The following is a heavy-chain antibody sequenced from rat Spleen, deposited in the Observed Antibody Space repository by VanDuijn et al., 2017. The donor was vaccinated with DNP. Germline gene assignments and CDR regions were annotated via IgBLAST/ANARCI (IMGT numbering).Heavy chain of an antibody. J-gene: IGHJ4*01. D-gene: IGHD1-4*01. CDR1: GYSITSCCR. CDR2: INSAGTT. V-gene: IGHV3-3*01. CDR3: ARWPGYNPPYAMDA. Sequence: VQLQESGPGLVEPSQSLSLTCSVTGYSITSCCRWNWIRKFPGNKLEWMGSINSAGTTKYNPSLKSRISITRDTSKNQLFLQVNSVTTEDTATYHCARWPGYNPPYAMDAWGQGTSVTVSS.